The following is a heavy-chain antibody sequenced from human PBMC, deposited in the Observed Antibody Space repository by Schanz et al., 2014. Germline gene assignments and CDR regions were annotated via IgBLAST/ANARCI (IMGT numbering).Heavy chain of an antibody. J-gene: IGHJ4*02. Sequence: QVQLVQSGAEMKKPGASVKVSCKASGYTFTGYYMHWVRQAPGQGLEWMGWINPNSGTTNYAQKCQGWVTRTRDTSISTAYMELSRLKSDDTAVYYCARAFGGYDPAGALDSWGQGTLVTVSS. CDR1: GYTFTGYY. V-gene: IGHV1-2*04. CDR2: INPNSGTT. D-gene: IGHD5-12*01. CDR3: ARAFGGYDPAGALDS.